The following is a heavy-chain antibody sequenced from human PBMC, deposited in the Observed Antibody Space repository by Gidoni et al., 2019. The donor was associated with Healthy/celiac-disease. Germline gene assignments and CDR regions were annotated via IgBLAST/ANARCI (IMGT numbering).Heavy chain of an antibody. D-gene: IGHD3-3*01. Sequence: EVQLVESGRGLVQPGGSLRLSYQAAGFPFISYSLTWVRQAPGKGLEWVSYISSSSSTRYYADSVKGRFTISRDNAKNSLYLQMNSLRAEDTAVYYCAREGGPYDFWSGYYGPTPPPQFDPWGQGTLVTVSS. V-gene: IGHV3-48*01. CDR3: AREGGPYDFWSGYYGPTPPPQFDP. CDR1: GFPFISYS. CDR2: ISSSSSTR. J-gene: IGHJ5*02.